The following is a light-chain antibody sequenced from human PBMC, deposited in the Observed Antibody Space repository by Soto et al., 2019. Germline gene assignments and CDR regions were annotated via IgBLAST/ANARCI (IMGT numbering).Light chain of an antibody. J-gene: IGKJ1*01. CDR1: QSVSSSY. V-gene: IGKV3-20*01. Sequence: EIVMTQSPATLSVSPGERATLSCRASQSVSSSYLVWYQQKPGQAPRLLIYDTSSRATGIPDRFSGSGSGTDFTLTISRLEPEDFAVYYCQQYAGSPWTFGQGTKVDNK. CDR2: DTS. CDR3: QQYAGSPWT.